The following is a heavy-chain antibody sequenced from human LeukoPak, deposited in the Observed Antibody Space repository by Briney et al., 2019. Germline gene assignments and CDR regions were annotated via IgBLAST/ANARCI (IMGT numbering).Heavy chain of an antibody. CDR3: ARDGAAAGLYFDL. CDR1: GFTFSSYW. CDR2: IRLDGGEK. Sequence: GGSLRLSCAVSGFTFSSYWMNWVRQAPGKGLEWVASIRLDGGEKSYVDSVKGRFTISRDNTKNSLYLQMGSLRAEDTAVYFCARDGAAAGLYFDLWGQGTLVTVSS. D-gene: IGHD6-13*01. V-gene: IGHV3-7*01. J-gene: IGHJ4*01.